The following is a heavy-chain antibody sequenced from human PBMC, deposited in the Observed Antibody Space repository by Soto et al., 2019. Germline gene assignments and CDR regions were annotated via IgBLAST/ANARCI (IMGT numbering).Heavy chain of an antibody. J-gene: IGHJ4*02. CDR1: GYSISSGYY. V-gene: IGHV4-38-2*01. CDR2: IYHSGST. Sequence: SETLSLTCAVSGYSISSGYYWGWIRQPPGKGLKWIGSIYHSGSTYYNPSLKSRVTISVDTSKNQFSLKLSSVTAADTAVYYCAAFWSGYYSFDYWGQGTLVTVSS. D-gene: IGHD3-3*01. CDR3: AAFWSGYYSFDY.